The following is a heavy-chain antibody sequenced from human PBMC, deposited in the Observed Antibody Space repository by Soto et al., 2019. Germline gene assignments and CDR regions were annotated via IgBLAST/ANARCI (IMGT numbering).Heavy chain of an antibody. D-gene: IGHD5-18*01. CDR1: GFTFSTYS. CDR2: ISTDSSYI. V-gene: IGHV3-21*01. CDR3: ARGDTAAQRDDQPDY. J-gene: IGHJ4*02. Sequence: EVQLVESGGGLVKPGGSLRLSCAASGFTFSTYSMNWDRQAPGKGLEWVSSISTDSSYIYYADTMKGRFAVSRDNAKNSLDLQMNSLRAEDTAVYYCARGDTAAQRDDQPDYWGQGTLVTVSS.